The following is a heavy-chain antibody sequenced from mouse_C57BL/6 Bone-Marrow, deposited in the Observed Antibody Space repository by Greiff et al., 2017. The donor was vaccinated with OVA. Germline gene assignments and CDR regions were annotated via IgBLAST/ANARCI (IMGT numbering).Heavy chain of an antibody. CDR2: IHPSDSDT. J-gene: IGHJ2*01. CDR3: AISCYYSNYDDY. V-gene: IGHV1-74*01. CDR1: GYTFTSYW. D-gene: IGHD2-5*01. Sequence: QVQLKQPGAELVKPGASVKVSCKASGYTFTSYWMHWVKQRPGQGLEWIGRIHPSDSDTNYNQKFKGKATLTVDKSSSTAYMQLSSLTSEDSAVYYCAISCYYSNYDDYWGQGTTLTVSS.